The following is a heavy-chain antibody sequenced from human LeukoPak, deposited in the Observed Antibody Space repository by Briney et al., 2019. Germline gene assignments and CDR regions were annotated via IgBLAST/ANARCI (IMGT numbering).Heavy chain of an antibody. J-gene: IGHJ4*02. CDR1: GFTFSSYW. CDR3: SRFVTVPGNPQDY. V-gene: IGHV3-7*01. D-gene: IGHD2/OR15-2a*01. CDR2: INQDGSEK. Sequence: PGGSLRLSCAASGFTFSSYWMSWVRLAPGEGLDWVANINQDGSEKYYVDSVKGRFTISRDNAKNSLYLQMNSLRAEDTAVYYCSRFVTVPGNPQDYWGQGTLVTVSS.